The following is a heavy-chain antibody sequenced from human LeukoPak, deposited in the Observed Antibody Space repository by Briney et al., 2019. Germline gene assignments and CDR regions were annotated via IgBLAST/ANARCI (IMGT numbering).Heavy chain of an antibody. CDR3: ARGRIVGARNFDY. J-gene: IGHJ4*02. Sequence: PSETLSLTCTVSGGSISSSSYYWGWIRQPPGKGLEWIGEINHSGSTNYNPSLKSRVTISVDTSKNQFSLKLSSVTAADTAVYYCARGRIVGARNFDYWGQGTLVTVSS. D-gene: IGHD1-26*01. CDR2: INHSGST. CDR1: GGSISSSSYY. V-gene: IGHV4-39*07.